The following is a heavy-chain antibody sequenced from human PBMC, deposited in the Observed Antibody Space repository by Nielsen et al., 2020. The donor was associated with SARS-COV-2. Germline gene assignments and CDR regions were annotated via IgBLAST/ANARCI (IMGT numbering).Heavy chain of an antibody. CDR2: ISYDGSNK. Sequence: GESLKISCAASGFTFSSYGMHWVRQAPGKGLEWVAVISYDGSNKYYADSVKGRFTISRDNSKNTLYLQMNSLRAEDTAVYYCAKDRSSGWHPSNYYFDYWGQGTLVTVSS. CDR1: GFTFSSYG. V-gene: IGHV3-30*18. D-gene: IGHD6-19*01. CDR3: AKDRSSGWHPSNYYFDY. J-gene: IGHJ4*02.